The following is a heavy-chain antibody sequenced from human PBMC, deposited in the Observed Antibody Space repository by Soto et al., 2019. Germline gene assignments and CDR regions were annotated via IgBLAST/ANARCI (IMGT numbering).Heavy chain of an antibody. J-gene: IGHJ1*01. CDR3: VRVDSNSRGLLLR. Sequence: GGSLRLSCAASGFTFSSYSMNWVRQAPGKGLEWVSSISSSSSYIYYADSVKGRFTISRDNAKNSLYLQMNSLRAEDTAVYYCVRVDSNSRGLLLRWCQGTLGTL. CDR2: ISSSSSYI. CDR1: GFTFSSYS. D-gene: IGHD4-4*01. V-gene: IGHV3-21*01.